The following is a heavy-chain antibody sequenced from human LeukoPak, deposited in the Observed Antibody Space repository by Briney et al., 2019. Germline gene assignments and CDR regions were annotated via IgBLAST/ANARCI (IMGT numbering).Heavy chain of an antibody. Sequence: SETLSLACAVYGGSFSGYYWSWIRQPPGKGLEWIGEINHSGSTNYNPSLKSRVTISVDTSKNQFSLKLSSVTAADTAVYYCARVGGYCSGGSCLDYWGQGTLVTVSS. J-gene: IGHJ4*02. V-gene: IGHV4-34*01. D-gene: IGHD2-15*01. CDR1: GGSFSGYY. CDR2: INHSGST. CDR3: ARVGGYCSGGSCLDY.